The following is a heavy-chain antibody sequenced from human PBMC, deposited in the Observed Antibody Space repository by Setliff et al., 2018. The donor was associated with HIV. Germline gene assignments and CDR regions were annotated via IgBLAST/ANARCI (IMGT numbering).Heavy chain of an antibody. J-gene: IGHJ4*02. CDR2: MKHKSGNI. CDR1: GYSFTSNS. CDR3: ARRGYYDTGGYYSFPY. D-gene: IGHD3-22*01. V-gene: IGHV1-8*01. Sequence: ASVKVSCKASGYSFTSNSLNWVRQAAGQGLERMGWMKHKSGNIGYAQKFQGRVTMTRSTSISTAYMELTSLRSEDTAVYYCARRGYYDTGGYYSFPYWGQGTLVTVSS.